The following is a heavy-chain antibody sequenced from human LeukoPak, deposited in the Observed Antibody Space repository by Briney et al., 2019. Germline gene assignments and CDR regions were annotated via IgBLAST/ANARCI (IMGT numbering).Heavy chain of an antibody. CDR1: GYTFTGYY. CDR2: INPNSGGT. J-gene: IGHJ4*02. V-gene: IGHV1-2*02. Sequence: ASVKVSCKASGYTFTGYYMHWVRQAPGQGLEWMGWINPNSGGTNYAQKFQGRVTMTRDTSISTAYMELSRLRSDDTAVYYCARGRPYYYDGGGYRGLFWGQGTLVP. CDR3: ARGRPYYYDGGGYRGLF. D-gene: IGHD3-22*01.